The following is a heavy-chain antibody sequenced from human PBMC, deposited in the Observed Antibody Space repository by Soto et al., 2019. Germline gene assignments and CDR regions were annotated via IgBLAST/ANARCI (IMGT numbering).Heavy chain of an antibody. D-gene: IGHD6-13*01. V-gene: IGHV4-34*01. J-gene: IGHJ6*02. CDR1: GGSFSGYY. CDR3: ARVKASAAGVLGYYYYGMDV. Sequence: SETLSLTCALYGGSFSGYYWSWIRQPPGKGLEWIGEINHSGSTNYNPSLKSQVTISVDTSKNQFSLKLSSVTAADTAVYYCARVKASAAGVLGYYYYGMDVWGQGTTVTVSS. CDR2: INHSGST.